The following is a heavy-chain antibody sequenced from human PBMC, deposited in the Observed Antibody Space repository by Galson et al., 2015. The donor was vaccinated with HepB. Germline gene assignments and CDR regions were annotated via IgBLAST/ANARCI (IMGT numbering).Heavy chain of an antibody. CDR1: GFTVSSNY. D-gene: IGHD6-13*01. CDR2: IYSGGTT. CDR3: AREYSRRWSYYYDAMDV. J-gene: IGHJ6*02. V-gene: IGHV3-66*01. Sequence: SLRLSCAASGFTVSSNYMSWVRQAPGKGLEWVSVIYSGGTTYYADSVKGRFTISRDNSKNTLYLQMNSLRADDTAVYYCAREYSRRWSYYYDAMDVWGQGTTVTVSS.